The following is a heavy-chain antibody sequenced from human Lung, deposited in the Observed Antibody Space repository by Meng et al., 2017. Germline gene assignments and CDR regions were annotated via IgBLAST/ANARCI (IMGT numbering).Heavy chain of an antibody. CDR1: GFTFSSYA. V-gene: IGHV3-23*04. J-gene: IGHJ4*02. D-gene: IGHD5-18*01. CDR2: ILGSGDST. Sequence: EVQLVESGGGLVQPGGSLRLSCAASGFTFSSYALIWVRQAPGKGLEWVSGILGSGDSTFYADSEKGRFTISRDNSKNTLFLQMNSLRDEDTAVYYCAKARIQLWLFDYWGQGTLVTVSS. CDR3: AKARIQLWLFDY.